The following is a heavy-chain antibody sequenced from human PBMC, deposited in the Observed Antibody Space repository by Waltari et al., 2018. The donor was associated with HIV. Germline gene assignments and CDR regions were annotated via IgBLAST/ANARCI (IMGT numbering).Heavy chain of an antibody. CDR2: IIPIFGTA. CDR3: ARSSEMATIKGNLNFDY. D-gene: IGHD5-12*01. CDR1: GGTFCSYS. Sequence: QVQLLQSGAAGKKPGSPVKVSCKAFGGTFCSYSVSWVRPAPRPGLEWMGGIIPIFGTANYAQKFQGRVTITADESTSTAYMELSSLRSEDTAVYYCARSSEMATIKGNLNFDYWGQGTLVTVSS. V-gene: IGHV1-69*01. J-gene: IGHJ4*02.